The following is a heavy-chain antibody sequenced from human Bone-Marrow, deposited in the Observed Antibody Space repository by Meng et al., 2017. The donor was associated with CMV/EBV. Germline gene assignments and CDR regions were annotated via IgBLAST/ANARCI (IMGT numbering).Heavy chain of an antibody. CDR3: AGSSSWYYYGMDV. Sequence: SETLSLTCTVSGGSISSYYWSWIRQPPGKGLEWIGYIYYSGSTNYNPSLKSRVTISVDTSKNQFSLKLSSVTAADTAVYYCAGSSSWYYYGMDVWGQGTPVTVSS. J-gene: IGHJ6*02. D-gene: IGHD6-13*01. V-gene: IGHV4-59*01. CDR2: IYYSGST. CDR1: GGSISSYY.